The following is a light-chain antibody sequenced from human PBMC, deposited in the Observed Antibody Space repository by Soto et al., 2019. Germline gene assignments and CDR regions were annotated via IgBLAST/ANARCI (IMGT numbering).Light chain of an antibody. CDR3: QQFYRYPWT. CDR1: QSLDTC. J-gene: IGKJ1*01. V-gene: IGKV1-5*03. Sequence: DIQMTQSPSTLSASVGDKVTITCRASQSLDTCLAWYQHKPGKAPHLPIYKASSLETGDRSRFSGSGSVTEFTLTISSLQPDDFATYYCQQFYRYPWTFGQGTKVEIK. CDR2: KAS.